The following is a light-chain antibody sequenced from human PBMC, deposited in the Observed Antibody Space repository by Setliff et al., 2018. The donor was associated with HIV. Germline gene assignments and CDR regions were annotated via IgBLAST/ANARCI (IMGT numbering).Light chain of an antibody. CDR1: ASNIGRNS. CDR2: NNN. J-gene: IGLJ2*01. V-gene: IGLV1-47*02. CDR3: ATSDDSLSAVV. Sequence: GRASNIGRNSVFWYQQLPGTAPKLLMYNNNQRPSGVPDRFSGSKSGTSASLAISDLQSGDEADYYCATSDDSLSAVVFGGGTKVTVL.